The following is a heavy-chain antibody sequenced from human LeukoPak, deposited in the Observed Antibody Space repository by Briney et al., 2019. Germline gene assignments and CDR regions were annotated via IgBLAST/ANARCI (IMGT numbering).Heavy chain of an antibody. V-gene: IGHV3-23*01. CDR3: AKDRGGSGYDSYYFDY. D-gene: IGHD5-12*01. J-gene: IGHJ4*02. CDR1: GFTFSSYA. Sequence: GGSLRLSCAASGFTFSSYAMSWVRQAPGKGLEWVSAISGSGGRKYYADSVKGRFTISRDNSKNTLYLQMNSLRAEDTAVYYCAKDRGGSGYDSYYFDYWGQGTLVTVSS. CDR2: ISGSGGRK.